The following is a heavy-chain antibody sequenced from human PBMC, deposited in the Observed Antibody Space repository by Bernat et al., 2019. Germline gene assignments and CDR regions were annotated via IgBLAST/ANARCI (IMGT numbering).Heavy chain of an antibody. CDR2: TNPSGGSS. CDR1: GYTFTNYF. Sequence: QVQLVQSGAEVKKPGASVTISCKASGYTFTNYFMHWVRQAPGQWLEWMAITNPSGGSSGYAQKFQGRVSMTRDTSTSTVYMEMSSLRSEDTAVYFCARGRDGYRGTNFDYWGQGTLVTVSS. V-gene: IGHV1-46*03. J-gene: IGHJ4*02. D-gene: IGHD5-24*01. CDR3: ARGRDGYRGTNFDY.